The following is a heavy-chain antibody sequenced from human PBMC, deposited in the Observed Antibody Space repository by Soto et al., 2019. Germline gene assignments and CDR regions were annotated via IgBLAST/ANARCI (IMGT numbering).Heavy chain of an antibody. CDR3: ARHPLVSYYYYGMDV. CDR2: IYPDDSDT. J-gene: IGHJ6*02. Sequence: GESLKISCTGSGYTFRTYWIGWVRQMPGKGLEWMGIIYPDDSDTRYSPSFQGHVTISADKSISTAYLQWSSLKASDTAMYYCARHPLVSYYYYGMDVWGQGTTVTVSS. V-gene: IGHV5-51*01. D-gene: IGHD6-6*01. CDR1: GYTFRTYW.